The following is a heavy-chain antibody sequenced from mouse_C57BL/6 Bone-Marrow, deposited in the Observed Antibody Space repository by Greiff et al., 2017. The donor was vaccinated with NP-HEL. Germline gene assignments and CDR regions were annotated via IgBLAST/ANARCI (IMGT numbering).Heavy chain of an antibody. Sequence: QVQLKQPGAELVKPGASVKMSCKASGYTFTSYWITWVKQRPGQGLEWIGDIYPGSGSTKYNEKFKSKATLPVDTSSSTAYMQLSSLTSEDSAVYYCARPYYYGSTFDYWGQGTTLTVSS. D-gene: IGHD1-1*01. CDR3: ARPYYYGSTFDY. CDR1: GYTFTSYW. J-gene: IGHJ2*01. CDR2: IYPGSGST. V-gene: IGHV1-55*01.